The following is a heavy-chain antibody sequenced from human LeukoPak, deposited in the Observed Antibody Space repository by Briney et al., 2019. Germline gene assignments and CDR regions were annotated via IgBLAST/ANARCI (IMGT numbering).Heavy chain of an antibody. CDR1: GGSISSNHY. CDR3: ARLRPINKNYDILTGWGRGYYYYYYMDV. V-gene: IGHV4-39*07. Sequence: SETLSLTCTVSGGSISSNHYWGWIRQPPGKGLEWIGSIHYTASTYYNPSLKSRVTISVDTSKNQFSLKLSSVTAADTAVYYCARLRPINKNYDILTGWGRGYYYYYYMDVWGKGTTVTISS. D-gene: IGHD3-9*01. J-gene: IGHJ6*03. CDR2: IHYTAST.